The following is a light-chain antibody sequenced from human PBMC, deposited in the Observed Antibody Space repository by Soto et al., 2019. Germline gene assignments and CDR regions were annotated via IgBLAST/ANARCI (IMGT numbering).Light chain of an antibody. V-gene: IGLV2-14*01. J-gene: IGLJ1*01. Sequence: QSVLTQPGSVSGSPGQSITISCSGTSSDVGGYDHVSWYQQHPGKGPKLIIHEVDNRPSGVSLRFSGSKSGDTASLTISGLHPEDEADYYCSSYSSSSTLYVFGTGTKVTVL. CDR3: SSYSSSSTLYV. CDR2: EVD. CDR1: SSDVGGYDH.